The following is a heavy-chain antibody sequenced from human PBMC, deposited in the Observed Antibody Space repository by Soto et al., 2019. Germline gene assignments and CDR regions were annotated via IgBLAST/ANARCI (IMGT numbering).Heavy chain of an antibody. D-gene: IGHD2-15*01. V-gene: IGHV4-30-2*01. CDR1: GESYSISTYS. J-gene: IGHJ5*02. CDR2: IYQSGVT. Sequence: TCNVSGESYSISTYSWSWIRQPPGKALQWIGFIYQSGVTSYNPSLASRVSISLDRSNNQCSLKLKSVTAADTAVYFSAGTPYSTLSLFDP. CDR3: AGTPYSTLSLFDP.